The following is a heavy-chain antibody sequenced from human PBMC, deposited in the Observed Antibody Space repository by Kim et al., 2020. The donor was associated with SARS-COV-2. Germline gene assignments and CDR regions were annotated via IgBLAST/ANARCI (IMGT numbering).Heavy chain of an antibody. CDR3: AKDSGYYYGMDV. Sequence: GGSLRHSCAASGFTFDDYAMHWVRQAPGKGLEWVSGISWNSGSIGYADSVKGRFTISRDNAKNSLYLQMNSLRAEDTALYYCAKDSGYYYGMDVWGQGTTVTVSS. CDR2: ISWNSGSI. J-gene: IGHJ6*02. CDR1: GFTFDDYA. V-gene: IGHV3-9*01.